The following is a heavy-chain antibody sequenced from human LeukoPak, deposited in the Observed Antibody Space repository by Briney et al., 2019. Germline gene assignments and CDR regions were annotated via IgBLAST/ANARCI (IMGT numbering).Heavy chain of an antibody. J-gene: IGHJ6*03. D-gene: IGHD3-10*01. Sequence: SETLSLTCTVSGGSISSYYWSWIRQPPGKGLEWIGEINHSGSTNYNPSLKSRVTISVDTSKNQFSLKLSSVTAADTAVYYCARVYGSGSYPIQTYYYYYMDVWGKGTTVTVSS. CDR2: INHSGST. CDR1: GGSISSYY. CDR3: ARVYGSGSYPIQTYYYYYMDV. V-gene: IGHV4-34*01.